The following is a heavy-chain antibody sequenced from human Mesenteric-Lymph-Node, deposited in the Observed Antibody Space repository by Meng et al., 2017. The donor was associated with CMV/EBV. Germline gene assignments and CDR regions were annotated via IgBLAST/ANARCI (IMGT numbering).Heavy chain of an antibody. D-gene: IGHD4-23*01. CDR1: GFSVSSHH. Sequence: GGSLRLSCVASGFSVSSHHMSWVRQAPGKGLEWVSAVYRGGGTFYADSVKGRFTVSRDNSKNTLYLQMNSLRAEDTAVYYCAKDVPLIGGYGGGMDVWGQGTTVTVSS. J-gene: IGHJ6*02. V-gene: IGHV3-53*05. CDR3: AKDVPLIGGYGGGMDV. CDR2: VYRGGGT.